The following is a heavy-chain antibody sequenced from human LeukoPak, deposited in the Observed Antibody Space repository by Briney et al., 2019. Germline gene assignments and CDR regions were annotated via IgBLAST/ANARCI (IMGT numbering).Heavy chain of an antibody. V-gene: IGHV3-30*18. D-gene: IGHD6-13*01. CDR1: GFTFSFSG. CDR3: AKDRSTTWSFDY. CDR2: ISDDGSRK. Sequence: GGSLRLSCAASGFTFSFSGMYWVRQAPGKGLEWLAFISDDGSRKYYADSVKGRFTISRDNSKNTLFLQMNSLKTEDTAMYYCAKDRSTTWSFDYWGQGTLVTVSS. J-gene: IGHJ4*02.